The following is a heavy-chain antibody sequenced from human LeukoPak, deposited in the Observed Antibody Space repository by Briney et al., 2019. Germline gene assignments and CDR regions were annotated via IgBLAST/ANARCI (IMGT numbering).Heavy chain of an antibody. D-gene: IGHD3-10*01. Sequence: GGSLRLSCAASGFTFSSYSMNWVRQALGKGLEWVSSISSSSSYIYYADSVKGRFTISRDNAKNSLYLQMNSLRAEDTAVYYCARDDYYGSGSYSNYYFDYWGQGTLVTVSS. CDR2: ISSSSSYI. V-gene: IGHV3-21*01. CDR3: ARDDYYGSGSYSNYYFDY. J-gene: IGHJ4*02. CDR1: GFTFSSYS.